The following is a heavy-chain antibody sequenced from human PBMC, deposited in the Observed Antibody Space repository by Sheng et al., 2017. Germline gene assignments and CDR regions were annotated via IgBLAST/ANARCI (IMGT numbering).Heavy chain of an antibody. J-gene: IGHJ4*02. D-gene: IGHD2-15*01. CDR1: GLSVGSSY. Sequence: EVQLVETGGGLIPALGGPLRLSCAASGLSVGSSYMTWVRQAPGKGLEWVSVIYSGGDTYYADSVKGRFTISRDNSKNTVYLQMNSLRAEDTAMYYCARGGILAALSAPYPHYFGSWGQGTLVTVSS. CDR3: ARGGILAALSAPYPHYFGS. CDR2: IYSGGDT. V-gene: IGHV3-53*02.